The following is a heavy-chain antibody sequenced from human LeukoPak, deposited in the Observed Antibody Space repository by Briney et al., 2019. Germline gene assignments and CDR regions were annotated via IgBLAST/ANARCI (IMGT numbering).Heavy chain of an antibody. V-gene: IGHV4-34*01. Sequence: SETLSLTCAVYGGSFSGYYWSWIRQPPGKGLEWIGEINHSGSTNYNPSLKSRVTISVDTFKNQFSLKLSSVTAADTAVYYCASFLTAGRYYYGMDVWGQGTTVTVSS. CDR2: INHSGST. D-gene: IGHD6-19*01. CDR1: GGSFSGYY. CDR3: ASFLTAGRYYYGMDV. J-gene: IGHJ6*02.